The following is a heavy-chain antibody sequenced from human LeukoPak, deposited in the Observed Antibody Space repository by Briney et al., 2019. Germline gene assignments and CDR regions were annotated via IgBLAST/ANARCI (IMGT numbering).Heavy chain of an antibody. V-gene: IGHV3-9*01. CDR2: ISWNSGSI. CDR3: AKDPYSSVGKDYFDY. J-gene: IGHJ4*02. D-gene: IGHD6-25*01. Sequence: PGGSLRLSCAASGFTFDDYAMHWVRQAPGKGLEWVSGISWNSGSIGYADSVKGRFTISRDNAKNSLYLQMNSLRAEDTALYYCAKDPYSSVGKDYFDYWGQGTLVTVSS. CDR1: GFTFDDYA.